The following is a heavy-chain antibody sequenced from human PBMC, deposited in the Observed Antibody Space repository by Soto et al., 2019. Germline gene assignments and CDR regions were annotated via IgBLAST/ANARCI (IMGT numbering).Heavy chain of an antibody. CDR2: IYPGDSDT. J-gene: IGHJ4*02. D-gene: IGHD2-15*01. CDR3: ARLLGYCSGGSCYYFDY. CDR1: GYSFTSYW. V-gene: IGHV5-51*01. Sequence: GESLKISCKGSGYSFTSYWIGWVRQMPGKGLEWMGIIYPGDSDTRYSPSFQGQVTISADKAICTAYLQWGSLKASDTAMYYCARLLGYCSGGSCYYFDYWGQGTLVTVSS.